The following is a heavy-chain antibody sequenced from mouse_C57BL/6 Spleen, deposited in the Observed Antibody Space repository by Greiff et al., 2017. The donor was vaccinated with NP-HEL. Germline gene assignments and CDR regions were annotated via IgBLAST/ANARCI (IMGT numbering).Heavy chain of an antibody. Sequence: QVQLKQPGAELVRPGSSVKLSCKASGYTFTSYWMHWVKQRPIQGLEWIGNIDPSDSETHYNQKFKDKATLTVDKSSSTAYMQLSSLTSEDSAVYYCARSVVASYYAMDYWGQGTSVTVSS. V-gene: IGHV1-52*01. D-gene: IGHD1-1*01. CDR2: IDPSDSET. J-gene: IGHJ4*01. CDR1: GYTFTSYW. CDR3: ARSVVASYYAMDY.